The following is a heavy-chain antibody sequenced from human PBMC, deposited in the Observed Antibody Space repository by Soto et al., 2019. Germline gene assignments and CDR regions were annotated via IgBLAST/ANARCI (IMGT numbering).Heavy chain of an antibody. CDR1: GFTFSSFS. CDR3: EKDPSGSYVDAFDI. J-gene: IGHJ3*02. CDR2: ISGSGGST. D-gene: IGHD1-26*01. Sequence: GGSMILSCAASGFTFSSFSMIWVRQAQGKGLEWVSAISGSGGSTYYADSVKGRFTISRDNSKNTLYLQMNSLRAEDTAVYYCEKDPSGSYVDAFDIWVQGTMVTGSS. V-gene: IGHV3-23*01.